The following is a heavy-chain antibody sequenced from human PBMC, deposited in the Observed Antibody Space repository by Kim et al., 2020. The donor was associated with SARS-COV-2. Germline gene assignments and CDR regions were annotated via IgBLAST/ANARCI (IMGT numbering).Heavy chain of an antibody. J-gene: IGHJ5*02. D-gene: IGHD2-15*01. CDR1: GGSISSGSYY. Sequence: SETLSLTCTVSGGSISSGSYYWSWIRQPDGKGLEWIGRIYTSGSTNYNPSLKSRVTISVDTSKNQFSLKLSSVTAADTAVYYCARGGYCSGGSCYSLGWFAPWGQGTLVTVSA. CDR3: ARGGYCSGGSCYSLGWFAP. V-gene: IGHV4-61*02. CDR2: IYTSGST.